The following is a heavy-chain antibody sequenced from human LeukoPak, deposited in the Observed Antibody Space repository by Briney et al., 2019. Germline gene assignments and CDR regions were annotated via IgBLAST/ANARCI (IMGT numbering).Heavy chain of an antibody. V-gene: IGHV1-18*01. CDR2: ISGYNGYT. D-gene: IGHD3-22*01. J-gene: IGHJ4*02. Sequence: GASVKVSCKASGYTFTNYGISWVRQAPGQGLVWMGWISGYNGYTRYTQNLQGRVTMTTDTSTSTAYMDLRSLRSDDTAVYYCARDPTHRRYYDNSGYQIVPAFWGQGTLVTVSS. CDR1: GYTFTNYG. CDR3: ARDPTHRRYYDNSGYQIVPAF.